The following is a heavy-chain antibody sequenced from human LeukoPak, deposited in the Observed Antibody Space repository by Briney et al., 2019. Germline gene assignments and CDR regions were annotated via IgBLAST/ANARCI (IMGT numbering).Heavy chain of an antibody. CDR3: ARVTTGSTTLDS. V-gene: IGHV4-39*02. J-gene: IGHJ5*01. D-gene: IGHD1-1*01. Sequence: SETLSLTCAVSGASISSSIHYWGWARQPPGKGLEWIGSVYYSGGTYYNPSLESRLTISVDTSNNRFSLKLKSVTAADTAVFYCARVTTGSTTLDSRGQGILVTVSS. CDR1: GASISSSIHY. CDR2: VYYSGGT.